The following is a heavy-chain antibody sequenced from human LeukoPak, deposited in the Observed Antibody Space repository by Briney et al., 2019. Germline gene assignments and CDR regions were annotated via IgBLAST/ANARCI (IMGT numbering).Heavy chain of an antibody. Sequence: ASVKVSCKASGYTFTTYYIHWVRQAPGQGLEWMGIISPSGGSTTYAQKFQGRVTMTRDTSTSTVYMELSSLRSEDMAVYYCAGDVGSSTRKFDYWGQGTLVTVSS. CDR1: GYTFTTYY. CDR3: AGDVGSSTRKFDY. CDR2: ISPSGGST. J-gene: IGHJ4*02. V-gene: IGHV1-46*03. D-gene: IGHD6-13*01.